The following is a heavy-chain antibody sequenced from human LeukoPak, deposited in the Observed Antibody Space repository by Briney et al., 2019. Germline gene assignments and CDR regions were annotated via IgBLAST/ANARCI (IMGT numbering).Heavy chain of an antibody. CDR1: GGSISSYY. J-gene: IGHJ4*02. CDR2: IYYSGRT. CDR3: ARMSDIVARDFDY. V-gene: IGHV4-59*01. D-gene: IGHD5-12*01. Sequence: PSETLSLTCTVSGGSISSYYWSWIGQPPRPGREWVGYIYYSGRTNYNPSLKSRVTISVATSTNKFSLKLSSVTAADTAVDYYARMSDIVARDFDYWGEGTLVTVSS.